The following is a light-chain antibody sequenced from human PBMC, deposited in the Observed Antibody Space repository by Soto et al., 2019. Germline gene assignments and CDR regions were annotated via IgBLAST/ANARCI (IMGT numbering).Light chain of an antibody. J-gene: IGKJ2*03. CDR2: AAS. CDR1: ESISSY. CDR3: QQSHSSPYS. V-gene: IGKV1-39*01. Sequence: DIQMTQSPSSLSASVGDRVTLTCRASESISSYLNWYQQKLGKAPKLLIYAASSLQSGVPSRFSGSGSGTDFTLTISSLQSEDFATYYCQQSHSSPYSFGQGTKLEIK.